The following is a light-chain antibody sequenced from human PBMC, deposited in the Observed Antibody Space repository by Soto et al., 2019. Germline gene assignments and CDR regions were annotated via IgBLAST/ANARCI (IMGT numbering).Light chain of an antibody. Sequence: QSALTQPASVSGSPGQSITISCTGASSDVGNCNCVSWYQQHPGKAPKLMIYEVSNRPSGVSDRFSGSKAGNTASLTISGLQAEDEADYYCSSWDDSLNGRVFGGGTKLTVL. CDR1: SSDVGNCNC. J-gene: IGLJ3*02. V-gene: IGLV2-14*01. CDR2: EVS. CDR3: SSWDDSLNGRV.